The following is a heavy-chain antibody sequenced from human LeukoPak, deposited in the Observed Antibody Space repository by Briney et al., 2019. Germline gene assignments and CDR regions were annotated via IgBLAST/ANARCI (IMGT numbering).Heavy chain of an antibody. CDR1: GYTFTNYG. CDR2: INAYNGNT. D-gene: IGHD3-3*01. J-gene: IGHJ4*02. CDR3: ARYDFWSGYYGPLDY. V-gene: IGHV1-18*01. Sequence: ASVKVSCKASGYTFTNYGISWVRQAPGQGLEWMGWINAYNGNTNYAQKLQGRVTMTTDTSTSTAYMELRSLRSDDTAVYYCARYDFWSGYYGPLDYWGQGTLVTVSS.